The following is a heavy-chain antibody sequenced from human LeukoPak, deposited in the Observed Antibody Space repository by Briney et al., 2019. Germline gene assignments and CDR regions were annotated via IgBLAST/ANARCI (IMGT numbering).Heavy chain of an antibody. CDR1: GYIFTGYY. V-gene: IGHV1-2*02. CDR3: ARDERYSDADHHYPDLGY. Sequence: ASVNVSCKASGYIFTGYYLFWVRQAPGQGLEWMGWINPNGGATRYAQKFQGRVTLTCDTSIRTTYMELSSLTSDDTAVYYCARDERYSDADHHYPDLGYWGQGTLVTVSS. D-gene: IGHD3-16*01. J-gene: IGHJ4*02. CDR2: INPNGGAT.